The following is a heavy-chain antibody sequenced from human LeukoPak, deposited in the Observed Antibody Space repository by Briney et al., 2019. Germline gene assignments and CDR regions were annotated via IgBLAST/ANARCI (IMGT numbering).Heavy chain of an antibody. CDR3: VRFGLTSSLDY. CDR2: IYPGDSDT. V-gene: IGHV5-51*01. D-gene: IGHD6-13*01. J-gene: IGHJ4*02. Sequence: GESLKISCKGSGYSSTSYWIGWVRQMPGKRLEWMGIIYPGDSDTRYSPSFQGQVTFSVDASISTAYLQLSGLRASDTAIYYCVRFGLTSSLDYWGQGTLVTVSS. CDR1: GYSSTSYW.